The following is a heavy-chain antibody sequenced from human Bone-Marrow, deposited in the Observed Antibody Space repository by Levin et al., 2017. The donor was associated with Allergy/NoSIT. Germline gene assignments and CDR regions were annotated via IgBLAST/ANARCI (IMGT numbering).Heavy chain of an antibody. CDR1: NGAFSGYY. Sequence: SETLSLNCTVLNGAFSGYYWTWVRQPPGKGLEWIGQMNSYGNLNYNPSLRSRVTISVDTSKKQFSLRLTAVTAADTAVYYCARRGFDRVNDYNYYKMDVWGQGTTVTVSS. CDR3: ARRGFDRVNDYNYYKMDV. CDR2: MNSYGNL. J-gene: IGHJ6*02. V-gene: IGHV4-34*01. D-gene: IGHD1-14*01.